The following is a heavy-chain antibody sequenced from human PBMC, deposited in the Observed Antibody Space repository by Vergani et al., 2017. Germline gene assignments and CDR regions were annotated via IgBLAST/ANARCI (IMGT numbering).Heavy chain of an antibody. CDR2: IRSDESRR. CDR1: GFTFNSYG. V-gene: IGHV3-30*02. Sequence: QVQLVESGGGVVQPGGSLRLSCAASGFTFNSYGMHWVRQAPGKGLEWVASIRSDESRRYYGDSMEGPFTISRDNSKNTLYLQMNSLRAEDTAVYYCAKVVSGGVYQDQLSNWFDPWGQGTLVTVSS. CDR3: AKVVSGGVYQDQLSNWFDP. J-gene: IGHJ5*02. D-gene: IGHD2-2*01.